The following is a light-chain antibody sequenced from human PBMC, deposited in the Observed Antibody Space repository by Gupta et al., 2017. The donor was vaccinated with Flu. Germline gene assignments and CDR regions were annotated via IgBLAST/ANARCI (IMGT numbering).Light chain of an antibody. V-gene: IGKV1-39*01. CDR1: QSISSY. J-gene: IGKJ5*01. CDR3: QQNYSTPLT. CDR2: AAS. Sequence: DIQMTQSPSSLSASAGDRVTITCRASQSISSYLNWYQQKPGKAPKLLIYAASSLQSGIPSRFSGSGSGTDFTLTISSLQPEDFAIYYCQQNYSTPLTFGQGTRLEIK.